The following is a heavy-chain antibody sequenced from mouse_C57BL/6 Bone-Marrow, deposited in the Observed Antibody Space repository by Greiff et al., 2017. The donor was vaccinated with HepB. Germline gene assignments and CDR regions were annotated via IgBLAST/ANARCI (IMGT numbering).Heavy chain of an antibody. D-gene: IGHD1-1*01. Sequence: EVHLVESGGGLVKPGGSLKLSCAASGFTFSDYGMHWVRQAPEKGLEWVAYISSGSSTIYYADTVKGRFTISRDNATNTLFLQMTSLRSEDTAMYYCAVEDAMDYWGQGTSVTVSS. CDR3: AVEDAMDY. V-gene: IGHV5-17*01. CDR1: GFTFSDYG. J-gene: IGHJ4*01. CDR2: ISSGSSTI.